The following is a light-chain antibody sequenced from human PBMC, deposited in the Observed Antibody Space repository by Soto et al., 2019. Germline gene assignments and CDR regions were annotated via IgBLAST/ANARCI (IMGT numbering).Light chain of an antibody. CDR3: QQRSDWLT. CDR1: QSVSTY. Sequence: EIVLTQSPATLSLSPGERATLSCRASQSVSTYLAWYQQKPGQVPRLLIYDASKRAPGTPARFSGSGSWTDFTLTISSLEREDFAIYYCQQRSDWLTFGGGTKVEIK. J-gene: IGKJ4*01. CDR2: DAS. V-gene: IGKV3-11*01.